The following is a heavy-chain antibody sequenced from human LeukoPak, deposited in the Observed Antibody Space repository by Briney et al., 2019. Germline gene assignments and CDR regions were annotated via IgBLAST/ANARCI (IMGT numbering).Heavy chain of an antibody. CDR1: GGSITTTNF. CDR3: SRESGPYCPFGH. V-gene: IGHV4-4*02. D-gene: IGHD1-26*01. Sequence: SETLSLTCGVSGGSITTTNFWSWFRQPPGGGLEWIGEISLRGRTQYNPSLKSRVNISIDESKNHFYLSLASVTAADTAVYYCSRESGPYCPFGHWGQGTLVAVTS. CDR2: ISLRGRT. J-gene: IGHJ5*02.